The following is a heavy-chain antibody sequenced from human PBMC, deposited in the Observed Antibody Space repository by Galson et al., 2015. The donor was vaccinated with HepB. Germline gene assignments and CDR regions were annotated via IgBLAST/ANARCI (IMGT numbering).Heavy chain of an antibody. CDR2: IIPIFGTA. J-gene: IGHJ6*03. V-gene: IGHV1-69*13. Sequence: SVKVSCKASGGTFSSYAISWVRQAPGQGLEWMGGIIPIFGTANYAQKFQGRVTITADESTSTAYMELSSLRSEDTAVYCCARARFFGVIYYYYYYMDVWGKGTTVTVSS. D-gene: IGHD3-3*01. CDR3: ARARFFGVIYYYYYYMDV. CDR1: GGTFSSYA.